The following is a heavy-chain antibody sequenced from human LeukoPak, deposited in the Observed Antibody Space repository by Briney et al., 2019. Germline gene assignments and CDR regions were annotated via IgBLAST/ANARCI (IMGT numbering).Heavy chain of an antibody. CDR1: GFIFDDYG. Sequence: PGGSLRLSCAASGFIFDDYGMSWVRQAPGKGLEWVSGVTWNGGRTGYADSVKGRFTISRDSAKKSLYLQMNSLRAEDTALYYCARWGVGDYWGQGTLVTVSS. D-gene: IGHD1-26*01. J-gene: IGHJ4*02. CDR2: VTWNGGRT. V-gene: IGHV3-20*04. CDR3: ARWGVGDY.